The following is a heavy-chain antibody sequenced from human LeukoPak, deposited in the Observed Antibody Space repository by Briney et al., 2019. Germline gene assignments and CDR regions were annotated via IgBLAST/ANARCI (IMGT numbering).Heavy chain of an antibody. CDR1: GYPFTGYY. CDR3: ARSDQLLYYYYYMDV. D-gene: IGHD2-2*01. V-gene: IGHV1-2*02. Sequence: GASVKVSCKASGYPFTGYYMHWVRQAPGQGLEWMGWINPNSGGTNYAQKFQGRVTMTRDTSISTAYMELSRLRSDDTAVYYCARSDQLLYYYYYMDVWGKGTTVTVSS. J-gene: IGHJ6*03. CDR2: INPNSGGT.